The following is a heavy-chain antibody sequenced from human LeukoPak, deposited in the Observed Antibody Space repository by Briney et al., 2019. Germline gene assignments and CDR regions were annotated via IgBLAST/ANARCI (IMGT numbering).Heavy chain of an antibody. CDR2: ISSSSSTI. J-gene: IGHJ4*02. CDR1: AFTFSSYS. CDR3: ARDMAARWGDYFDY. Sequence: GGSLRLSCAASAFTFSSYSMNWVRQAPGKGLEWVSYISSSSSTIYYADSVKGRFTISRDNAKNSLYLQMNSLRAEDTAVYYCARDMAARWGDYFDYWGQGTLVTVSS. V-gene: IGHV3-48*01. D-gene: IGHD6-6*01.